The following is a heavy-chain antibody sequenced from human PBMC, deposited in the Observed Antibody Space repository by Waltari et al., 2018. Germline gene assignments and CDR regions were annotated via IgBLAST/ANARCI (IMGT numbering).Heavy chain of an antibody. CDR3: AISSTWYYFDY. CDR2: INPNSGDT. V-gene: IGHV1-2*02. D-gene: IGHD6-13*01. CDR1: GYTLPAYY. Sequence: QMPLVQSGAEVKKPGASVRGSCKASGYTLPAYYIHWVRQAPGQGLEWMGWINPNSGDTTYAQKFHDRVTMTRDTSICTAYMDLSRLTSDDTAVYYCAISSTWYYFDYWGQGTLVTVSS. J-gene: IGHJ4*02.